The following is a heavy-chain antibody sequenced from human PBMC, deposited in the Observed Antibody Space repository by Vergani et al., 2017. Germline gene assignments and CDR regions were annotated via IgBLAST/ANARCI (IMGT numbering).Heavy chain of an antibody. J-gene: IGHJ3*02. CDR3: VRDQVTMLRGSDALDI. D-gene: IGHD3-10*01. Sequence: EVQLLESGGDLVQPGRSPRLPCTASGFTFGYYAMDWFRQAPGQGLEWVGGIRSKAYGQATIYAASVKGRFTISRDDSKSIAYLQMTNLQTEDTAMYYCVRDQVTMLRGSDALDIWGQGTMVTVSS. V-gene: IGHV3-49*03. CDR2: IRSKAYGQAT. CDR1: GFTFGYYA.